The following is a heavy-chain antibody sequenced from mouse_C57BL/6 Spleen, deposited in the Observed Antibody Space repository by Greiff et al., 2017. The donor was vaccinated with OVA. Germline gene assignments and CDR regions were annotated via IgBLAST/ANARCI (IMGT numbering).Heavy chain of an antibody. CDR1: GYHFNSYW. J-gene: IGHJ4*01. CDR3: ARWNDYDTYYAVDY. CDR2: INPRCGYT. V-gene: IGHV1-7*01. D-gene: IGHD2-4*01. Sequence: VQLQQSGAELGKPGASVKLSCKASGYHFNSYWMHWVKPRPGQGLEWIGNINPRCGYTMYNQKFKDKATLTADKSTSTVYMQMSSLTYEDSAVYYCARWNDYDTYYAVDYWGQGTSVTVSS.